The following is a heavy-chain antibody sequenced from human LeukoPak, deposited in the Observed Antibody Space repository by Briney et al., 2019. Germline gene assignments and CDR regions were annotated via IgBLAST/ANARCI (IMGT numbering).Heavy chain of an antibody. CDR2: ISAYNGNT. V-gene: IGHV1-18*01. CDR3: ARGGGGGAYSSGWYALGIPIFQSSYEYFQH. Sequence: GASVKVSCKASGYTFTSYGISWVRQAPGQGLEWMGWISAYNGNTNYAQKLQGRVTMTTDTSTSTAYMELRSLRSDDSAVYYCARGGGGGAYSSGWYALGIPIFQSSYEYFQHWGQGTLVTVSS. CDR1: GYTFTSYG. D-gene: IGHD6-19*01. J-gene: IGHJ1*01.